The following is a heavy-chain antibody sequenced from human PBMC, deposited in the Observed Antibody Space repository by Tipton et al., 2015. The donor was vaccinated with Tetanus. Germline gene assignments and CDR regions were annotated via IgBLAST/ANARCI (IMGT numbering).Heavy chain of an antibody. D-gene: IGHD2-2*01. V-gene: IGHV4-34*01. CDR2: INHRGST. Sequence: TLSLTCAVYGGSFSGNYWSWIRQPPGKGLEWIGEINHRGSTMYNPSLKSRVAISGDTSKNQFSLKLTSVTAADTAMYYCARGSDIVVVPGVTRADWFDPWGQGTLVTVSS. CDR3: ARGSDIVVVPGVTRADWFDP. J-gene: IGHJ5*02. CDR1: GGSFSGNY.